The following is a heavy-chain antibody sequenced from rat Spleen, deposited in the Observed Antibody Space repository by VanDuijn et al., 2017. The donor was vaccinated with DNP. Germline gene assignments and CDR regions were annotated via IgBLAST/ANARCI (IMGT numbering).Heavy chain of an antibody. CDR2: ISYDGGST. Sequence: EVQLVETGGGLVQPGGSLKLSCVASGFTFSNYWMYWIRQAPGKGLEWVASISYDGGSTYYRDSVKGRFTISRDNAKNTLYLQMDSLRSEDSATYYCAREGDYYDGSFVDALDAWGQGTSVTVSS. D-gene: IGHD1-12*02. V-gene: IGHV5-58*01. CDR1: GFTFSNYW. CDR3: AREGDYYDGSFVDALDA. J-gene: IGHJ4*01.